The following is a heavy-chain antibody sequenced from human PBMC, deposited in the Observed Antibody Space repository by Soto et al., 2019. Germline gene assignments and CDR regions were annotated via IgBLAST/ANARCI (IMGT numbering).Heavy chain of an antibody. CDR2: INAGNGNT. CDR3: ARIAHLPDFAYYYDSSGFQTLTAFDY. D-gene: IGHD3-22*01. Sequence: SVKVSCKPSGYTFTSYAMHWVRQAPGQRLEWMGWINAGNGNTKYSQKFQGRGPITRDPSPDTAYMELRRLSCEDPAVYYCARIAHLPDFAYYYDSSGFQTLTAFDYWGQGTLVTVSS. CDR1: GYTFTSYA. J-gene: IGHJ4*02. V-gene: IGHV1-3*01.